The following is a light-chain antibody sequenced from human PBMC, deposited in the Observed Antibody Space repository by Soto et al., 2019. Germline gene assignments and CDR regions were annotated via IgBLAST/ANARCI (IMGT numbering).Light chain of an antibody. J-gene: IGKJ1*01. CDR3: QQYGSSPWT. CDR2: GAS. Sequence: EIVFTQSPGTLALSPGERATLSCRASQSVSISYLAWYQQKLGQAPRLLIYGASSRETGIPDRFSGSGSGTEFTLTISRLEPEDFVVYYCQQYGSSPWTFGQGTKVDIK. V-gene: IGKV3-20*01. CDR1: QSVSISY.